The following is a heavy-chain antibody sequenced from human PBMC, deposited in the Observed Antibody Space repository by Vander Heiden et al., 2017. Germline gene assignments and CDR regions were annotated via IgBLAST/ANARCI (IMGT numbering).Heavy chain of an antibody. Sequence: EVQLVESGGGLVQPGGSLRLSCAASGFTFSSYSMNWVRQAPGKGLEWVSYISSSSTIYYADSVKGRFTISRDNAKNSLYLQMNSLRDEDTAVYYCARLRRQLLPPFDYWGQGTLVTVSS. D-gene: IGHD6-6*01. CDR2: ISSSSTI. V-gene: IGHV3-48*02. J-gene: IGHJ4*02. CDR3: ARLRRQLLPPFDY. CDR1: GFTFSSYS.